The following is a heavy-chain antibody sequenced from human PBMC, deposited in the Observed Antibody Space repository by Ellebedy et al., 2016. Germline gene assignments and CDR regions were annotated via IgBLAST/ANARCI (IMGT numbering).Heavy chain of an antibody. J-gene: IGHJ4*02. D-gene: IGHD2/OR15-2a*01. CDR2: IYSGDET. CDR1: GVNVDHKY. Sequence: GESLKISCAASGVNVDHKYMTWVRQAPGKGLECVAVIYSGDETYYPDSMRGRFTISKDNSKTTLDLQMNSVRADDTAVYYCATDRADDSTWYRVPYFWGQGTLVTVSS. V-gene: IGHV3-53*01. CDR3: ATDRADDSTWYRVPYF.